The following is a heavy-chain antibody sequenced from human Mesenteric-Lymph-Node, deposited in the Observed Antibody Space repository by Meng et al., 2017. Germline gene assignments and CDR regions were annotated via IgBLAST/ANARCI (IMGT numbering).Heavy chain of an antibody. CDR2: INHSGST. J-gene: IGHJ6*02. D-gene: IGHD3-22*01. V-gene: IGHV4-34*01. CDR1: GGSFSGYY. CDR3: ARHHPDSPDLSGMDV. Sequence: SETLSLTCAVYGGSFSGYYWSWIRQPPGKGLEWIGEINHSGSTNYNPSLKSRVTISVDTSKNQFSLKLSSVTAADTAVFYCARHHPDSPDLSGMDVWGQGTTVTGAS.